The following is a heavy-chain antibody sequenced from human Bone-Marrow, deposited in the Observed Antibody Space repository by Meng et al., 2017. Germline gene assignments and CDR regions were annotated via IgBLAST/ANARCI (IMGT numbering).Heavy chain of an antibody. D-gene: IGHD2-2*01. CDR3: ARGAIVVVPAAIVY. J-gene: IGHJ4*02. Sequence: ASAKVSCKASGYTFTSYAMNWVRQAPGQGLEWMGWINTNTGNPTYAQGFTGRFVFSLDTSVSTAYLQISSLKAEDTAVYYCARGAIVVVPAAIVYWGKGTLVTVSS. CDR1: GYTFTSYA. V-gene: IGHV7-4-1*02. CDR2: INTNTGNP.